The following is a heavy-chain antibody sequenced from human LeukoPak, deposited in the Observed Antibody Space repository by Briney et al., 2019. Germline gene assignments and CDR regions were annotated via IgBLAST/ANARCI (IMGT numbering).Heavy chain of an antibody. CDR3: VRGPHIAATSY. V-gene: IGHV3-7*03. J-gene: IGHJ4*02. Sequence: PGGSLRLSCVASRFSFNIYRMTWVRQAPGKGLEWVANIKQDGSEKQYVDSVKGRFAISRDNAKKSLYLQINTLRAEDTAVYYCVRGPHIAATSYWGQGTLVTVSS. D-gene: IGHD6-25*01. CDR1: RFSFNIYR. CDR2: IKQDGSEK.